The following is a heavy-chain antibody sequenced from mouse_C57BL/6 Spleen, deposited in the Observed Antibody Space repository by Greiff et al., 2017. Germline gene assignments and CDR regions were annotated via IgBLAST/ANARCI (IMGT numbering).Heavy chain of an antibody. V-gene: IGHV1-9*01. CDR1: GYTFTGYW. D-gene: IGHD1-2*01. J-gene: IGHJ3*01. CDR3: ARRGDGAWFAY. Sequence: VQLQQSGAELMKPGASVKLSCKATGYTFTGYWIAWVQQSPGPGLEWIGEILPGSGTTNYNEKFKGKATFAADTSSNTAYMQLSSLTTEDSAIYYCARRGDGAWFAYWGQGTLVTVSA. CDR2: ILPGSGTT.